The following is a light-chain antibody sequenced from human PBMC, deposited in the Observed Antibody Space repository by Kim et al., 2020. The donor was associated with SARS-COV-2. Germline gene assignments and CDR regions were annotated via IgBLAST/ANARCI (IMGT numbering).Light chain of an antibody. CDR3: TAWDSSLSAWV. CDR2: RNN. J-gene: IGLJ3*02. Sequence: QTATLTCTGNNNNVGNQGAAWLQQHQGHPPKLLSYRNNNRPSGISERFSASRSGDTASLTITGLQPEDETDYYCTAWDSSLSAWVFGGGTQLTV. CDR1: NNNVGNQG. V-gene: IGLV10-54*04.